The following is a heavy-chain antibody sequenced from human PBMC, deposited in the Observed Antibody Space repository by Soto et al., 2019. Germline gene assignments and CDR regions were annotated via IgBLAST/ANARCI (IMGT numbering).Heavy chain of an antibody. CDR1: GGSLSSYC. CDR3: ARERPEKSFDS. J-gene: IGHJ4*02. CDR2: IYYSGSA. V-gene: IGHV4-59*01. D-gene: IGHD6-6*01. Sequence: PSETLSLTCTISGGSLSSYCWSWIRQPPGQGLEWMGCIYYSGSANSNPSLMSRVTMSVDTSKTQFSLRLSSVTAADTAVYYCARERPEKSFDSWGRGTLVTVSS.